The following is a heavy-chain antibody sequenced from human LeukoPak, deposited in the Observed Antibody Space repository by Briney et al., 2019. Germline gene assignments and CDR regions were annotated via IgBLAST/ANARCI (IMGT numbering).Heavy chain of an antibody. CDR3: VQVVAAKDYYYYGMDV. Sequence: GGSLRLSCAASGFTFSSYWMHWVRQAPGKGLEWVAVISYDGSNKYYADSVKGRFTISRDNSKNTLYLQMNSLRAEDTAVYYCVQVVAAKDYYYYGMDVWGQGTTVTVSS. J-gene: IGHJ6*02. CDR2: ISYDGSNK. V-gene: IGHV3-30*03. D-gene: IGHD2-15*01. CDR1: GFTFSSYW.